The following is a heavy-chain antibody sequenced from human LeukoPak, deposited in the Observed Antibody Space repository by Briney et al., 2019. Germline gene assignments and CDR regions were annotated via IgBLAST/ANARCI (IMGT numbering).Heavy chain of an antibody. CDR3: ARDPRIYCTNGICRDDYFDN. D-gene: IGHD2-8*01. J-gene: IGHJ4*02. CDR1: GFTFSSYS. Sequence: GGSLRLSCAASGFTFSSYSMNWVRQAPGKGLEWVSSISSTSIYKYYADSVKGRFTISRDNTKDSLFLQMNSLRAEDTAIYYCARDPRIYCTNGICRDDYFDNWGQGTLVTVSS. CDR2: ISSTSIYK. V-gene: IGHV3-21*01.